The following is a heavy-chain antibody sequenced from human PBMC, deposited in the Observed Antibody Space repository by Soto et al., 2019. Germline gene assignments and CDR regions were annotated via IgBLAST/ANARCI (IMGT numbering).Heavy chain of an antibody. V-gene: IGHV2-26*01. D-gene: IGHD3-3*01. CDR1: GFSLSNARLG. CDR2: IFWNDEK. Sequence: QVTLKESGPVLVKPTETLTLTCTVSGFSLSNARLGVSWIRQPPGKALEWLAHIFWNDEKSYSTSLQSRLTSANATSKRQVVITITNIDPVATSTYYCARIRAIFGVVKVFDPWGQGTLVTVSS. J-gene: IGHJ5*02. CDR3: ARIRAIFGVVKVFDP.